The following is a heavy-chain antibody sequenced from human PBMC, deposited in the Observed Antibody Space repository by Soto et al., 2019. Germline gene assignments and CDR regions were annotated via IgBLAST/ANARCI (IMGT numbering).Heavy chain of an antibody. CDR3: ARGNYFDY. V-gene: IGHV3-30-3*01. CDR2: ISYDGSNK. J-gene: IGHJ4*02. Sequence: GGSLILSCAASGFTFSSYAMHWVRQAPGKGLEWVAVISYDGSNKYYADSVKGRFTISGDNSKNTLYLQMNSLRAEDTAVYYCARGNYFDYWGQGTLVTVSS. CDR1: GFTFSSYA.